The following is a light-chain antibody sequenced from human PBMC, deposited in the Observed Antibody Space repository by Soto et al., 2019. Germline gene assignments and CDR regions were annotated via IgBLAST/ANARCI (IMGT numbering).Light chain of an antibody. V-gene: IGLV2-14*01. CDR3: SSYTSSSTLYV. J-gene: IGLJ1*01. CDR2: DVS. Sequence: QSVLTQPASVSGSPRQSITISCTGTSSDVGGYNYVSWYQQHPGKAPKLMIYDVSNRPSGVSNRFSGSKSGNTAYLTTSGLQAEDEADYYCSSYTSSSTLYVFGTGTKVTVL. CDR1: SSDVGGYNY.